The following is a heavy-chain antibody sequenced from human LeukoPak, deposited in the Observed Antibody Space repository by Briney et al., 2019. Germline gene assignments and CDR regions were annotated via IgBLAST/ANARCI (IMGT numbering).Heavy chain of an antibody. D-gene: IGHD6-13*01. CDR2: IYYSGST. CDR1: GGXISSGDYY. J-gene: IGHJ1*01. CDR3: ARAGAAAGEYFQH. Sequence: PSETLSLTCTVSGGXISSGDYYWSWIRQPPGKGLEWIGYIYYSGSTYYNPSLKSRVTISVDTSKNQFSLKLSSVTAADTAVYYCARAGAAAGEYFQHWGQGTLVTVSS. V-gene: IGHV4-30-4*01.